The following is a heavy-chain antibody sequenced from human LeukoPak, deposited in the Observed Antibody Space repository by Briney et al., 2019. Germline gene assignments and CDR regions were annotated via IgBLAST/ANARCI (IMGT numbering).Heavy chain of an antibody. CDR3: ARETRLLSY. V-gene: IGHV3-7*01. D-gene: IGHD3-3*01. CDR1: GFTFSSFW. J-gene: IGHJ4*02. Sequence: QTGGSLRLSCAASGFTFSSFWMSWVRQTPGKGLEWVAMIEHDGSERYSVDSLKGRFTISRDNAKNLLYLQMNSLRVEDTAVYHCARETRLLSYWGQGTLVTVSS. CDR2: IEHDGSER.